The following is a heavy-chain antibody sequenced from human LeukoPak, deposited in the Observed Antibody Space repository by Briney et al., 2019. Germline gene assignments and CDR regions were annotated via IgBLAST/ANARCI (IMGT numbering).Heavy chain of an antibody. CDR3: ARDHNRYCSSTSCSSPRGWFDP. CDR1: GYTFTSYY. D-gene: IGHD2-2*01. Sequence: ASVKVSCKASGYTFTSYYMHWVRQAPGQGLEWMGIINPSGGSTSYAQKFQGRATMTRDTSTSTVYMELSSLRSEDTAVYYCARDHNRYCSSTSCSSPRGWFDPWGQGTLVTVSS. CDR2: INPSGGST. V-gene: IGHV1-46*01. J-gene: IGHJ5*02.